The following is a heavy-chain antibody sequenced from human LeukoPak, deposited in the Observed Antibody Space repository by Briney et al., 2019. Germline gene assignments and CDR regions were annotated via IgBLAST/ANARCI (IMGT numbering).Heavy chain of an antibody. D-gene: IGHD4-11*01. J-gene: IGHJ6*02. CDR2: ISYDGSSK. V-gene: IGHV3-30*18. CDR3: AKDIGNTVTTFYYYGMDV. CDR1: GFTFSSYG. Sequence: GRSLRLSCAASGFTFSSYGMHWVRQAPGKGLEWVAVISYDGSSKYYADSVKGRFTISRDNSKNTLYLQMNSLRAEDTAVYYCAKDIGNTVTTFYYYGMDVWGQGTTVTVSS.